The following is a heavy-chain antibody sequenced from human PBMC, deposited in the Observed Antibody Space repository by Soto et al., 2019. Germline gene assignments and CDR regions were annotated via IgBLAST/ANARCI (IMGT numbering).Heavy chain of an antibody. CDR1: GFTFSTYA. CDR3: ARPYVEVAVNDAFDI. J-gene: IGHJ3*02. Sequence: EVQLLESGGGLVQPGGSLRLSCAASGFTFSTYALTWVRQAPGKGLEWVSSIGTHADTTYYVDSVKGRFSISRANSKNTVYLQMSSLSAEDTAVYYCARPYVEVAVNDAFDIWGRGTMVTVSS. D-gene: IGHD3-16*01. CDR2: IGTHADTT. V-gene: IGHV3-23*01.